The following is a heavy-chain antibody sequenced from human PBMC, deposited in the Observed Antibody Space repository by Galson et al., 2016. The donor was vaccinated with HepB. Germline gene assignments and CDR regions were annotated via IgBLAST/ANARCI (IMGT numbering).Heavy chain of an antibody. V-gene: IGHV2-5*01. Sequence: PALVKPTQTLTLTCTFSGFSLNSRGVGVGWIRQPPGKALEWLALPYWHDAKRHSPSLKSRLTITKDTSKNQVVLTMLNLGPVDTATYYCAHSTFAPNWFDPWGQGALVTVSA. J-gene: IGHJ5*02. D-gene: IGHD2/OR15-2a*01. CDR2: PYWHDAK. CDR3: AHSTFAPNWFDP. CDR1: GFSLNSRGVG.